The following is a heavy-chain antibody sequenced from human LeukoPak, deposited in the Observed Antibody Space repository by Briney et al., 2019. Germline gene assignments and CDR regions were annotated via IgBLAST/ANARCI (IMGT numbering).Heavy chain of an antibody. V-gene: IGHV3-53*01. J-gene: IGHJ6*02. CDR1: GFTFSSYW. D-gene: IGHD3-10*01. CDR3: ARENNFGSGMDV. CDR2: IYSGGST. Sequence: GGSLRLSCAASGFTFSSYWMNWVRQAPGKGLQWVSVIYSGGSTYYADSVKGRFTISRDNSKNTLYLQMNSLRAEDTAVYYCARENNFGSGMDVWGQGTTVTVSS.